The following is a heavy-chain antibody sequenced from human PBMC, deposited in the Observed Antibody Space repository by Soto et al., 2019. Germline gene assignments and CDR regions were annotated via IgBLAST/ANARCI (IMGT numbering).Heavy chain of an antibody. CDR3: AGSTYYFHY. CDR2: IYYSGTT. Sequence: QVQLQESGPGLLKPTQTLSLTCTVSGDSVYSRPHSWTWIRQLPDKGLEYIGYIYYSGTTYYNPSLKSRVTISLDTSKNQFYLNLTSVTAADTAVYYCAGSTYYFHYWGQGALVTVSS. CDR1: GDSVYSRPHS. V-gene: IGHV4-31*03. D-gene: IGHD3-16*01. J-gene: IGHJ4*02.